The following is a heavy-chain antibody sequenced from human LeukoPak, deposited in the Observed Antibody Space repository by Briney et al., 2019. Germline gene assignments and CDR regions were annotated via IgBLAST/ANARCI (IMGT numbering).Heavy chain of an antibody. J-gene: IGHJ3*02. D-gene: IGHD3-10*01. CDR2: INHSGST. Sequence: SETLSLTCAVYGGSFSGYYWSWIRQPPGKGLEWIGEINHSGSTNYNPSLKSRVTISVDTSKNQFSLKLSSVTAADTAVYYCARGRVRPRRVRDPYGRHGDAFDIWGQGTMVTVSS. CDR3: ARGRVRPRRVRDPYGRHGDAFDI. V-gene: IGHV4-34*01. CDR1: GGSFSGYY.